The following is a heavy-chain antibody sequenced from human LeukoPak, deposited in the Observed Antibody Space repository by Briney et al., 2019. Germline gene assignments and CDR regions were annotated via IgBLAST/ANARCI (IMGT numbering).Heavy chain of an antibody. CDR3: ARDFSTDAFDI. J-gene: IGHJ3*02. CDR1: GGSLSGHY. Sequence: SETLSLTCAVYGGSLSGHYWGWIRQPPGKGVEWSGGINHSGSTNCSPSLKSRVTISVDTSKNQFSLKLSSVTAADTAVYYCARDFSTDAFDIWGQGTMVTVSS. CDR2: INHSGST. V-gene: IGHV4-34*01.